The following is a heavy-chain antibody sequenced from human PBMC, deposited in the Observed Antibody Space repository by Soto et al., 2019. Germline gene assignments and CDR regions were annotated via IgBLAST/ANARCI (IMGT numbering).Heavy chain of an antibody. Sequence: ASVKVSCKASGYIFIDYYMHWVRQAPGQGLEWMGWINPNSGGTKYAQKFQGWVTMTTDTSINTAYMELSRLKSDDTAVYYCARWMDSGSYSYFDYWGQGTLVTVSS. D-gene: IGHD1-26*01. CDR1: GYIFIDYY. J-gene: IGHJ4*02. CDR3: ARWMDSGSYSYFDY. CDR2: INPNSGGT. V-gene: IGHV1-2*04.